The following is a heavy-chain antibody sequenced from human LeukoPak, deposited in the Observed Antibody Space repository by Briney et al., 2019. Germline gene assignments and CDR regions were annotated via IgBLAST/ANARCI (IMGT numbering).Heavy chain of an antibody. CDR3: ARAVDCGGDCYSPDY. CDR2: INPNSGGT. J-gene: IGHJ4*02. D-gene: IGHD2-21*02. Sequence: ASVKVSCKASGYTFTGYYMHWVRQAPGQGLEWMGRINPNSGGTNYAQKFQGRVTMTRDTSISTAYVELSRLRSDDTAVYYCARAVDCGGDCYSPDYWGQGTLVTVSS. V-gene: IGHV1-2*06. CDR1: GYTFTGYY.